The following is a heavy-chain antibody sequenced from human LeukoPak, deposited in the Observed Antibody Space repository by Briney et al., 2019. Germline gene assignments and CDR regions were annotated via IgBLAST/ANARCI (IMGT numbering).Heavy chain of an antibody. J-gene: IGHJ4*02. V-gene: IGHV4-34*01. CDR1: GGSFSGYY. D-gene: IGHD6-19*01. CDR3: ARGSSGWYVDY. Sequence: SETLSLTCAVYGGSFSGYYWSWIRQPPGKGLEWIGEINHSGSTNYNPSLKSRVTTSVDTSKNQFSLKLSSVTAADTAVYYCARGSSGWYVDYWGQGTLVTVSS. CDR2: INHSGST.